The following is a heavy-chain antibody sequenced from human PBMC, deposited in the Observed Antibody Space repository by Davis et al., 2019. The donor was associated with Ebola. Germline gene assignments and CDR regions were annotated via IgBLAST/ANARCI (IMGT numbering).Heavy chain of an antibody. CDR2: IHPGDSDT. J-gene: IGHJ4*02. Sequence: GGSLRLSCKGFEYNFASYWIAWVRQMPGRGLEWLGIIHPGDSDTRYSPSFEGQVTISVDKSISTAYLQWSSLKASDTAMYYCARQVGVSSSSDYWGQGTLVTVSS. V-gene: IGHV5-51*01. CDR1: EYNFASYW. CDR3: ARQVGVSSSSDY. D-gene: IGHD6-6*01.